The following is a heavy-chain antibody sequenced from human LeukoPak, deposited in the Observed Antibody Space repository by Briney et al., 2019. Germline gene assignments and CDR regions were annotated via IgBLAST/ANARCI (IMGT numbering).Heavy chain of an antibody. CDR2: IYYSGST. D-gene: IGHD4-11*01. J-gene: IGHJ6*03. CDR3: ARDGHDYSNPHPNYYYYMDV. Sequence: SETLSLTCTVSGGSISSSSYYWGWIRQPPGKGLEWIGSIYYSGSTYYNPSLKSRVTISVDTSKNQFSLKLSSVTAADTAVYYCARDGHDYSNPHPNYYYYMDVWGKGTTVTVSS. CDR1: GGSISSSSYY. V-gene: IGHV4-39*02.